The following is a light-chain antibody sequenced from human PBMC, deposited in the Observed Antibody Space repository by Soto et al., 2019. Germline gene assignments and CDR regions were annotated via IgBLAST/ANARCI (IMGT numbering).Light chain of an antibody. J-gene: IGKJ5*01. CDR3: QQRASWVT. V-gene: IGKV4-1*01. CDR1: QTVLDSPNNKAN. Sequence: DIVMTQSPDSLAASLGERATINCKSSQTVLDSPNNKANLAWYQQKPGQAPRLLIYGASSRATGIPDRFSGSGSGTDFTLTISSLEPEDFAVYYCQQRASWVTFGQGTRLENK. CDR2: GAS.